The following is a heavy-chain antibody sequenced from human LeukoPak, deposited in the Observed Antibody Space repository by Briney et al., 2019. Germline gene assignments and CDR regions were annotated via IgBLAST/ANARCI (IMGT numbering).Heavy chain of an antibody. CDR1: GGSISSYY. CDR2: IYYSGST. Sequence: SETLSLTCTVSGGSISSYYWSWIRQPPGKGLEWIGYIYYSGSTNYNPSLKSRVTISVDTSKNQFSLKLSSVTAADTAVYYCARDAGKYYYGSGSFGAGNHFDYWGQGTLVTVSS. J-gene: IGHJ4*02. D-gene: IGHD3-10*01. V-gene: IGHV4-59*01. CDR3: ARDAGKYYYGSGSFGAGNHFDY.